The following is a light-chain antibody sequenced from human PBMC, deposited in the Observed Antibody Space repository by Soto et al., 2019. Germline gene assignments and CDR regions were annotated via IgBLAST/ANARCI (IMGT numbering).Light chain of an antibody. CDR3: QQYGSSPGT. J-gene: IGKJ1*01. CDR1: QTVSSSY. V-gene: IGKV3-20*01. CDR2: GAS. Sequence: IGVTQSPGTLSLSPGERATLSCRASQTVSSSYLAWYQQKPGQAPRLLIYGASSRATGIPDRFSGSGSETDFTLNISRLVPEDFAVYYCQQYGSSPGTFGQGTKVEIK.